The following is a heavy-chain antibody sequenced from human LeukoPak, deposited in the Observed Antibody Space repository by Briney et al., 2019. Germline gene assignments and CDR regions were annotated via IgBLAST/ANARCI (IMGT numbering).Heavy chain of an antibody. CDR3: ARRRHSECSSTSCYTGGYYFDY. Sequence: KLGESLKISCKGSGYSFTSYWIGWVRQMPGKGVEWMGIIYPGDSDTRYSPSFQGQVTISADKSISTAYLQWSSLKASDTAMYYCARRRHSECSSTSCYTGGYYFDYWGQGTLVTVSS. J-gene: IGHJ4*02. D-gene: IGHD2-2*02. CDR2: IYPGDSDT. V-gene: IGHV5-51*01. CDR1: GYSFTSYW.